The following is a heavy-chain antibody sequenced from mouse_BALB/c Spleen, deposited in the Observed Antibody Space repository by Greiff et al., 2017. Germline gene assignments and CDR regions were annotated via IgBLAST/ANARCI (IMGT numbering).Heavy chain of an antibody. J-gene: IGHJ2*01. Sequence: EVQRVESGGGLVKPGGSLKLSCAASGFTFSSYAMSWVRQTPEKRLEWVASISSGGSTYYPDSVKGRFTISRDNARNILYLQMSSLRSEDTAMYYCARQDYYGLDYWGQGTTLTVSS. D-gene: IGHD1-1*01. CDR1: GFTFSSYA. CDR2: ISSGGST. V-gene: IGHV5-6-5*01. CDR3: ARQDYYGLDY.